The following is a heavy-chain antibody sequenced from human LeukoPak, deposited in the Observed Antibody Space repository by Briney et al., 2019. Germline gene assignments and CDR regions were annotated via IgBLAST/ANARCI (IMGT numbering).Heavy chain of an antibody. CDR2: INSDGSST. D-gene: IGHD3-3*01. Sequence: GGSLRLSCAASGFTFGTYEMNWVRQAPGKGLVWVSRINSDGSSTSYADSVKGRFTISRDNAENTLYLQMNSLRAEDTAVYYCARVIRDFNSYYMDVWGKGTTVTVSS. V-gene: IGHV3-74*01. CDR1: GFTFGTYE. CDR3: ARVIRDFNSYYMDV. J-gene: IGHJ6*03.